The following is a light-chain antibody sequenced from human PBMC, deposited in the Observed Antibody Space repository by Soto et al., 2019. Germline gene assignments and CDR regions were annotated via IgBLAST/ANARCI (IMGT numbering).Light chain of an antibody. J-gene: IGLJ2*01. CDR3: QSYYASAVV. CDR1: NGSIASAY. V-gene: IGLV6-57*01. CDR2: EDK. Sequence: NFMLTQPHSVSESPGKTVTISCTRSNGSIASAYVQSYQQRPGSFPTSVIYEDKRRPSGVPDRFSGSIDRSSNSASLTISGLKTEDEADYYCQSYYASAVVFGGGTKVTVL.